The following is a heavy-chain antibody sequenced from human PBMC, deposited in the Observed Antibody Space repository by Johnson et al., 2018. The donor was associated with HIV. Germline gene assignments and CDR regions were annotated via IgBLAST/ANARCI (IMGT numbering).Heavy chain of an antibody. V-gene: IGHV3-30*18. D-gene: IGHD2-15*01. CDR2: ISYDGSNK. J-gene: IGHJ3*02. Sequence: VQLVESGGGLVQPGGSLRLSCAASGFTFSSYWMSWVRQAPGKGLEWVAVISYDGSNKYYADSVKGRFTISRDNSKNTLYLQMNSLRAEDTAVYYCAKEGRGGAFDIWGQGTMVTVSS. CDR3: AKEGRGGAFDI. CDR1: GFTFSSYW.